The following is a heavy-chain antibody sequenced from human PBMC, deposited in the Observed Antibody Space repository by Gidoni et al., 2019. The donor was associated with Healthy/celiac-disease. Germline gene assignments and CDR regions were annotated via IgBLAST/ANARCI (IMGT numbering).Heavy chain of an antibody. CDR3: AKEYYDFWSGSMGGFDY. V-gene: IGHV3-23*01. D-gene: IGHD3-3*01. Sequence: EVQLLESGGGLVQPGGSLRFSCAASGFTFSSYAMSWVRQAPGKGLEWVSAISGSGGSTYYAASVKGRFTISRDNSKNTLYLQMNSLRAEDTAVYYCAKEYYDFWSGSMGGFDYWGQGTLVTVSS. J-gene: IGHJ4*02. CDR1: GFTFSSYA. CDR2: ISGSGGST.